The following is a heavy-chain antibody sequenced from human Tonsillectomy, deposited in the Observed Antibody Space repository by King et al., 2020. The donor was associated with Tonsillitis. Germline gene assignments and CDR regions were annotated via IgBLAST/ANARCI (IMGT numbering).Heavy chain of an antibody. CDR3: ARDSLTATRAFDL. V-gene: IGHV3-7*03. D-gene: IGHD1-14*01. CDR2: IKKDGSEA. J-gene: IGHJ2*01. Sequence: VQLVESGGGLVQPGGSLRLSCAASGFTFFSYWMSWVRQAPGKGLEWVANIKKDGSEAYYVDSVTGRLTISRDNAENSLYLQMNSLRAEDTAVYYCARDSLTATRAFDLWGRGTLVTVSS. CDR1: GFTFFSYW.